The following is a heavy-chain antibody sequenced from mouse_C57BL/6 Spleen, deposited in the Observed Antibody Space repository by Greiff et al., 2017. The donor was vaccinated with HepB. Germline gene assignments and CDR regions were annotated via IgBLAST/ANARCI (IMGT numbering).Heavy chain of an antibody. J-gene: IGHJ4*01. Sequence: EVMLVESGGGLVQSGRSLRLSCATSGFTFSDFYMEWVRQAPGKGLEWIAASRNKANDYTTEYSASVKGRFIVSRDTSQSILYRQMNALRAEDTAVYYCARDGYYRAMDYWGQGTSVTVSS. V-gene: IGHV7-1*01. CDR2: SRNKANDYTT. CDR1: GFTFSDFY. D-gene: IGHD2-3*01. CDR3: ARDGYYRAMDY.